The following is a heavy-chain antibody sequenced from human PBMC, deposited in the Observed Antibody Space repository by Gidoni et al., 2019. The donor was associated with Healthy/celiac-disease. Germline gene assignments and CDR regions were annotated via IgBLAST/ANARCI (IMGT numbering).Heavy chain of an antibody. CDR2: IYYSGST. J-gene: IGHJ6*02. D-gene: IGHD6-13*01. CDR3: ARAGNHYYYGMDV. CDR1: GGSISSSSYY. V-gene: IGHV4-39*01. Sequence: QLQLQESGPGLVKPSEPLSLTCTVSGGSISSSSYYWGWRRQPPGKGLEWIGSIYYSGSTYYNPSLKSRVTISVDTSKNQFSLKLSSVTAADTAVYYCARAGNHYYYGMDVWGQGTTVTVSS.